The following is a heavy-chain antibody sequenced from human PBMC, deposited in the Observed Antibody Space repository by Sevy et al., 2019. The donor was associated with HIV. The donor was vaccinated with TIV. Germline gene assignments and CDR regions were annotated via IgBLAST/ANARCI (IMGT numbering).Heavy chain of an antibody. CDR2: IYHSGST. D-gene: IGHD6-13*01. J-gene: IGHJ6*04. Sequence: SETLSLTCAVSDYSISSGYYWGWIRQPPGKGLEWIGSIYHSGSTYYNPSLKSRVTISVDTSKNQFSLKLSSVTAADTAVYYCARAYSSSPPASMDVWGKGTTVTVSS. CDR3: ARAYSSSPPASMDV. V-gene: IGHV4-38-2*01. CDR1: DYSISSGYY.